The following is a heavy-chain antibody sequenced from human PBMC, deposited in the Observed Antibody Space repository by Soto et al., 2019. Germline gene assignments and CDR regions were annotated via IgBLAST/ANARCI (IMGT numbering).Heavy chain of an antibody. CDR3: ASGGQWLVY. Sequence: VGSLRLSCAASGFTVTSTDMTWVRQAPGKGLEWVSVFYVDGRTFHADSVKGRFTISRDNSKNTLHLQMNTLRVEDTAMYYCASGGQWLVYWGQGTLITVSS. J-gene: IGHJ4*02. V-gene: IGHV3-66*01. D-gene: IGHD3-22*01. CDR1: GFTVTSTD. CDR2: FYVDGRT.